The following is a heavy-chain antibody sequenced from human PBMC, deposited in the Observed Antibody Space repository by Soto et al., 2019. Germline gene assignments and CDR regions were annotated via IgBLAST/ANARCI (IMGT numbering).Heavy chain of an antibody. CDR2: IYPGDSDT. CDR1: GYSFTSYW. Sequence: EVQLVPSGAEVKKPGESLKISCKGSGYSFTSYWIGWVRQMPGKGLEWMGIIYPGDSDTRYSPSFQGQVTISADKSISTAYLQWSSLKASDTAMYYCARPGYYYGSGTPLYYGMDVWGQGTTVTVSS. V-gene: IGHV5-51*01. D-gene: IGHD3-10*01. CDR3: ARPGYYYGSGTPLYYGMDV. J-gene: IGHJ6*02.